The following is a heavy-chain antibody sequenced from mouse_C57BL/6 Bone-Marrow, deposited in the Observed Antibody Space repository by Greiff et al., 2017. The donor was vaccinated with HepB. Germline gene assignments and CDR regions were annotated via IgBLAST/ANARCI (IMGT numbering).Heavy chain of an antibody. CDR3: ARDYYGSRYYFDY. V-gene: IGHV1-69*01. CDR1: GYTFTSYW. D-gene: IGHD1-1*01. Sequence: VQLQQPGAELVMPGASVKLSCKASGYTFTSYWMHWVKQRPGQGLEWIGEIDPSDSYTNYNQKFKGKSTLTVDKSSSTAYMQLRSLTSEDSAVYYCARDYYGSRYYFDYWGQGTTLTVSS. CDR2: IDPSDSYT. J-gene: IGHJ2*01.